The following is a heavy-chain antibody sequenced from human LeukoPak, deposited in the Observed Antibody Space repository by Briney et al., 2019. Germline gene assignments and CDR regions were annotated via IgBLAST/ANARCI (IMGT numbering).Heavy chain of an antibody. Sequence: SETLSLTCGVYGGSFNGHYWSSIRQPPGKGLEWIREINHSGSTNYSPSLESRVTISMDTSKNQFSLKLTSVTAAYTAVYYWARERHDMITFVGQGFDPWGQGTLATVSS. CDR1: GGSFNGHY. D-gene: IGHD3-16*01. J-gene: IGHJ5*02. CDR3: ARERHDMITFVGQGFDP. CDR2: INHSGST. V-gene: IGHV4-34*01.